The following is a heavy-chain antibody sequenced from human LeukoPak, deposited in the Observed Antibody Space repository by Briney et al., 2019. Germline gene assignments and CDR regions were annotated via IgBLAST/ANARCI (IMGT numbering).Heavy chain of an antibody. CDR2: IHHRGTT. CDR1: GGSISTNTYY. V-gene: IGHV4-39*07. J-gene: IGHJ4*02. Sequence: SETLSLTCTVSGGSISTNTYYWGWIRLPPGKGLEWIGEIHHRGTTYYNPYLRSRVTISVDTSKNQFSLRLTSVTAADTAVYYCARVTYNGYQHFDYWGQGNLVTVS. CDR3: ARVTYNGYQHFDY. D-gene: IGHD3-10*01.